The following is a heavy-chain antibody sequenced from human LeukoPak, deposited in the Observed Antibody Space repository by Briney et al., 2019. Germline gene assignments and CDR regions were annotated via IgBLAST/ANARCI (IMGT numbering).Heavy chain of an antibody. Sequence: GRSLRLSCAASGFTFSSYAMHWVRQAPGKGLEWVAVISYDGSNKYYADSVKGRFTISRDNSKNTLYLQMNSLRAEDTAVYYCARDSGGWSDYWGQGTLVTVSS. V-gene: IGHV3-30-3*01. J-gene: IGHJ4*02. CDR1: GFTFSSYA. CDR2: ISYDGSNK. D-gene: IGHD6-19*01. CDR3: ARDSGGWSDY.